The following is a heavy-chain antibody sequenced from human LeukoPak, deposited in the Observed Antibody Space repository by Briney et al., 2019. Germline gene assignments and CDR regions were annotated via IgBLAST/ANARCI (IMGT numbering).Heavy chain of an antibody. CDR3: ARERGSFGQDTFDI. CDR1: GGSISSYY. D-gene: IGHD3-16*01. CDR2: IYYSGST. Sequence: SETLSLTCSVSGGSISSYYWSWIRQPPGKGLEYIGYIYYSGSTNYNPSLKSRVTISLDTSKNQFSLKLSSVTAADTAVYYCARERGSFGQDTFDIWGQGTMVTVSS. J-gene: IGHJ3*02. V-gene: IGHV4-59*01.